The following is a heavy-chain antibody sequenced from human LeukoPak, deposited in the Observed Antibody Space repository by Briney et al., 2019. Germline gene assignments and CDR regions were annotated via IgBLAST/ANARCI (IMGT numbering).Heavy chain of an antibody. CDR3: VRAARESPDNYYYGLDA. CDR2: TRNKPKGYST. CDR1: GFTFSDHY. V-gene: IGHV3-72*01. J-gene: IGHJ6*02. Sequence: GGSLRLSCAASGFTFSDHYMDWVRQAPGKGLEWVGRTRNKPKGYSTEYASSVKGRFTISRDDSKNSLYLQINSLKNEDTAVYYCVRAARESPDNYYYGLDAWGQGTTVTVSS.